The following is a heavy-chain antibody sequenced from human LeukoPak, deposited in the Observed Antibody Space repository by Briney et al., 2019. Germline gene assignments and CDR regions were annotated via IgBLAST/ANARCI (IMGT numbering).Heavy chain of an antibody. Sequence: PSETLSLTCAVYGGSFSSYYWSWIRQPPGKGLEWIGYIYYSGSTNYNPSLKSRVTISVDTSKNQFSLKLSSVTAADTAVYYCARDGSYSYGFFDYWGQGTLVTVSS. CDR3: ARDGSYSYGFFDY. CDR1: GGSFSSYY. V-gene: IGHV4-59*01. CDR2: IYYSGST. J-gene: IGHJ4*02. D-gene: IGHD5-18*01.